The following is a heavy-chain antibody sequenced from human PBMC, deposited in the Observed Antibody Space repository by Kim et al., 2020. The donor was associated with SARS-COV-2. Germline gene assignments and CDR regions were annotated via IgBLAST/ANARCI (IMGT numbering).Heavy chain of an antibody. V-gene: IGHV3-33*01. CDR3: ARDDAAGTQKDYYGMDV. CDR1: GFTFSSYG. J-gene: IGHJ6*02. D-gene: IGHD6-13*01. CDR2: IWYDGSNK. Sequence: GGSLRLSCAASGFTFSSYGMHWVRQAPGKGLEWVAVIWYDGSNKYYADSVKGRFTISRDNSKNTLYLQMNSLRAEDTAVYYCARDDAAGTQKDYYGMDVWGQGTTVTVSS.